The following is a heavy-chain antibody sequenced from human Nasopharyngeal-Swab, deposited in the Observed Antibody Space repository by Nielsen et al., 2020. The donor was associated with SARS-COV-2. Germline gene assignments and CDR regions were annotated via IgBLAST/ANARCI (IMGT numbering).Heavy chain of an antibody. Sequence: GESLKISCAASGFTFSIYTMNWVRQAPGKGLEWVSAISSTGDYIYHAASVKGRFSISRDNAKNSVYLQMDSLRAEDTAVYYCTRDTPAMFAYWGQGTLVTVSS. CDR1: GFTFSIYT. V-gene: IGHV3-21*01. CDR3: TRDTPAMFAY. CDR2: ISSTGDYI. J-gene: IGHJ4*02.